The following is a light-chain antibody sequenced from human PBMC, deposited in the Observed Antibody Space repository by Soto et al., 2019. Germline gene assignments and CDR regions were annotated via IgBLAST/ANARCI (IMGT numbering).Light chain of an antibody. J-gene: IGKJ1*01. CDR3: QQYASFLRT. CDR2: GAS. CDR1: QSVSSSY. Sequence: EIVLTQSPGTLSMSAGERATLSCRASQSVSSSYLAWYQQKPGQAPRLLIYGASRRATGIPDRFSCSGSGTDFTLTISRLEPEDFAVYYCQQYASFLRTFGQGTKVEIK. V-gene: IGKV3-20*01.